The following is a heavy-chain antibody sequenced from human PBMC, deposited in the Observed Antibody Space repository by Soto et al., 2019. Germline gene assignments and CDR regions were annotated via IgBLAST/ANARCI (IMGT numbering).Heavy chain of an antibody. CDR2: IYYSGST. CDR3: ARQRAHPYYFDY. J-gene: IGHJ4*02. Sequence: SETLSLTCTVSGGSIRSSSYYWGWIRQPPGKGLEWIGSIYYSGSTYYNPSLKSRVTISVDTSKNQFSLKLSSVTAADTAVYYCARQRAHPYYFDYWGQGTLVTASS. V-gene: IGHV4-39*01. CDR1: GGSIRSSSYY.